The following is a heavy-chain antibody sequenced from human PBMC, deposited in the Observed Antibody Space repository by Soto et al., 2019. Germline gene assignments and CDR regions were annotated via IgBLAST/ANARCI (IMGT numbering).Heavy chain of an antibody. CDR1: GGSISSGDYY. CDR2: IYYSGST. V-gene: IGHV4-30-4*01. J-gene: IGHJ4*02. Sequence: SETLSLTCTVSGGSISSGDYYWSWIRQPPGKGLEWIGYIYYSGSTYYNPSLKSRVTISVDTSKNQFSLKLSSVTAADTAVYYCARAVPSGSRFGMRERRTHFDYWGQGTLVTVSS. CDR3: ARAVPSGSRFGMRERRTHFDY. D-gene: IGHD3-3*02.